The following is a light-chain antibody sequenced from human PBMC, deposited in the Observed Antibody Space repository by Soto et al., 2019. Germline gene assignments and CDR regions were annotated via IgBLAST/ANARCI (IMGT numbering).Light chain of an antibody. CDR2: EIS. Sequence: DLVLTQAPLSLSVTPGQPASISCRSSQGVLHSSGKTSLYWFLQRPGQSPQLLIYEISNRFSGATDRFSGSGSGTDFPLSIRRVEADDVGVYYCMEGGQLPRTFGQGTRVDIQ. CDR3: MEGGQLPRT. J-gene: IGKJ1*01. CDR1: QGVLHSSGKTS. V-gene: IGKV2-29*02.